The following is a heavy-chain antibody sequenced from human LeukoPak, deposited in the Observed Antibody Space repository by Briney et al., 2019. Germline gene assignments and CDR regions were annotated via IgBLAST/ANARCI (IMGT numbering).Heavy chain of an antibody. CDR3: ARGGVYSGYGVFDY. Sequence: PSETLSLTCAVYGGSFSGYYWSWIRQPPGKGLEWIGEINHSGSTNYNPSLKSRVTISVDTSKNQFSLKLSSVTAADTAVYYCARGGVYSGYGVFDYWGQGTLVTVSS. CDR1: GGSFSGYY. CDR2: INHSGST. V-gene: IGHV4-34*01. J-gene: IGHJ4*02. D-gene: IGHD5-12*01.